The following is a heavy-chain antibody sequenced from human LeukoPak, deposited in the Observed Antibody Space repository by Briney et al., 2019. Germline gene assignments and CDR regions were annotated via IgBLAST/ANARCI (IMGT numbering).Heavy chain of an antibody. CDR3: AKDRGGGSGSLTYYYYYMDV. V-gene: IGHV3-30*02. CDR1: GFTFSSYG. D-gene: IGHD3-10*01. CDR2: IRYDGSNK. Sequence: HPGGSLRLSCAASGFTFSSYGMHWVRQAPGKGLEWVAFIRYDGSNKYYADSVKGRFTISRDNSKNTLYLQMNSLRAEDTAVYYCAKDRGGGSGSLTYYYYYMDVWGKGTTVTISS. J-gene: IGHJ6*03.